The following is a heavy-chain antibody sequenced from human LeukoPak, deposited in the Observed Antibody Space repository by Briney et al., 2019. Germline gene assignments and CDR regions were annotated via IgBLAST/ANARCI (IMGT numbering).Heavy chain of an antibody. V-gene: IGHV1-8*01. CDR1: GYTFTNYD. CDR2: MDPNSGYT. Sequence: ASVKVSCKASGYTFTNYDVNWVRQATGQGLEWMGWMDPNSGYTGHAQKFQGRVTMTRNTSISTAYMELSSLRSEDTAVYYCARGPAASHRNWFDPWGQGTLVTVSS. J-gene: IGHJ5*02. CDR3: ARGPAASHRNWFDP. D-gene: IGHD2-15*01.